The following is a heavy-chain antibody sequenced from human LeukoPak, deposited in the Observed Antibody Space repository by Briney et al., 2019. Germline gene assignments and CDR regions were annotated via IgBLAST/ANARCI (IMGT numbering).Heavy chain of an antibody. D-gene: IGHD6-19*01. V-gene: IGHV1-46*01. Sequence: ASVKVSCKASGCTFTSHAMNWVRQAPGQGLAWMGIINPSGGTTSYAQKFQGRVTMTRDMSTSTVYMELSSLRSEDTAVYYCARVSLDSGWYYFDYWGQGTLVTVSS. CDR3: ARVSLDSGWYYFDY. CDR1: GCTFTSHA. CDR2: INPSGGTT. J-gene: IGHJ4*02.